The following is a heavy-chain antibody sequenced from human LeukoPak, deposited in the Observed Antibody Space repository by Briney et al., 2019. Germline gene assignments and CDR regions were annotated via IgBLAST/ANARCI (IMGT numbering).Heavy chain of an antibody. D-gene: IGHD3-22*01. CDR3: AGADSSGYYWGY. Sequence: PSETLSLTCAVYGGSFSGYYWSWIRQPPGKGLEWIGEINHSGSTKYNPSLKSRVTISVDTSKNQFSLKLSSVTAADTAVYYCAGADSSGYYWGYWGQGTLVTVSS. CDR1: GGSFSGYY. V-gene: IGHV4-34*01. CDR2: INHSGST. J-gene: IGHJ4*02.